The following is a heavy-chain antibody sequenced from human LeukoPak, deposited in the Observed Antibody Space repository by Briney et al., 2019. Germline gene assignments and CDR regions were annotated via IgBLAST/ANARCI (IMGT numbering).Heavy chain of an antibody. V-gene: IGHV4-59*01. D-gene: IGHD3-16*01. CDR2: IYYGGSS. Sequence: SETLSLTCTVSGGSTSSYYWSWIRQSPGKGLEWIGYIYYGGSSNYNPSLKSRLTMSVDTSKNQFSLKLNSVTAADTAVYYCTRGAGWLIDYWGQGILVTVSS. J-gene: IGHJ4*02. CDR3: TRGAGWLIDY. CDR1: GGSTSSYY.